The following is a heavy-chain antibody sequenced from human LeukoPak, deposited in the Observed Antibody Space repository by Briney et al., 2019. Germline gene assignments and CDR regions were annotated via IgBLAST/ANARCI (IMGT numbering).Heavy chain of an antibody. Sequence: SETLSLTCAVSVDSFSSHYWTWIRQPPGKGLEWIGYISYIGTTNYNPSLTSRVTISIDTSKNHFSLKLSSVTAADTAVYYCARDLVTVTKGFDIWGQATMVSVSS. J-gene: IGHJ3*02. CDR2: ISYIGTT. D-gene: IGHD4-17*01. CDR3: ARDLVTVTKGFDI. V-gene: IGHV4-59*11. CDR1: VDSFSSHY.